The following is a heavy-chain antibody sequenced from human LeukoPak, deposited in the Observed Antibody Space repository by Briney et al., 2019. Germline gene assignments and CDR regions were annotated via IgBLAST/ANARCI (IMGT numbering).Heavy chain of an antibody. CDR1: GFTFSSYA. D-gene: IGHD6-19*01. Sequence: PGVSLRLSCAASGFTFSSYAMSWVRQAPGKGLEWVSAISGSGGSTYYADSVKGRFTISRDNAKNLVFLQMNSLRAEDTALYYCATDSSGWYWGQGTLVTVSS. J-gene: IGHJ4*02. CDR3: ATDSSGWY. CDR2: ISGSGGST. V-gene: IGHV3-23*01.